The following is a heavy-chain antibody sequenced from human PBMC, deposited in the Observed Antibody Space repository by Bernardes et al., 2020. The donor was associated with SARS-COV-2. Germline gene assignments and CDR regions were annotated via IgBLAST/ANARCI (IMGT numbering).Heavy chain of an antibody. CDR3: ALPPTNYDRYGMDV. CDR2: INPNSGGT. J-gene: IGHJ6*02. Sequence: ASVKVSCKASGYTFTGYYMHCVRQAPGQGLEWMGWINPNSGGTNYAQKFQGRVTMTRDTSISTAYMELSRLRSDDTAVYYCALPPTNYDRYGMDVWGQGTTVTVSS. D-gene: IGHD3-22*01. V-gene: IGHV1-2*02. CDR1: GYTFTGYY.